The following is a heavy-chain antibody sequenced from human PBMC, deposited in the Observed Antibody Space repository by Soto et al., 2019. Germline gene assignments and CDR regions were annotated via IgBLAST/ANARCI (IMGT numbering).Heavy chain of an antibody. J-gene: IGHJ4*02. CDR1: GFTFSSYS. CDR2: ISSSSSYI. V-gene: IGHV3-21*01. CDR3: ATWSTPGFRYSGSYSSAFDY. D-gene: IGHD1-26*01. Sequence: PGGSLRLSCAASGFTFSSYSMNWVRQAPGKGLEWVSSISSSSSYIYYADSVKGRFTISRDNAKNSLYLQMNSLRAEDTAAYYCATWSTPGFRYSGSYSSAFDYWGQGTLVTVSS.